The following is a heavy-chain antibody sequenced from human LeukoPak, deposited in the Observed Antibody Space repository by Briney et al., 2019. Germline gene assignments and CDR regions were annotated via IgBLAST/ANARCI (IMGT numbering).Heavy chain of an antibody. V-gene: IGHV3-23*01. CDR1: EFTFSSYA. CDR3: AKSFCFDSSGSPAFDV. D-gene: IGHD3-22*01. J-gene: IGHJ3*01. Sequence: GGSLRLSCAASEFTFSSYAMSWVRQAPGKGLEWLSAISGTGDSIFYADSVKGRFTISRDNSKNTLYLQMNGLRAEDTAVYYCAKSFCFDSSGSPAFDVWGQGTMVTVSS. CDR2: ISGTGDSI.